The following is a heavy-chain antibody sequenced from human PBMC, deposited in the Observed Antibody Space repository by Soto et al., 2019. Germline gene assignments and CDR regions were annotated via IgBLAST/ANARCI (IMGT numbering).Heavy chain of an antibody. Sequence: XYWXXXXXXXXXXGLVWVSRINSDGSSTNYADSVKGRFTISXDXXKXXXXXXMNSLRAEDTAVYYCASTLQSGFFDYWGQGNLVTV. CDR1: XYW. V-gene: IGHV3-74*01. CDR2: INSDGSST. D-gene: IGHD3-9*01. J-gene: IGHJ4*02. CDR3: ASTLQSGFFDY.